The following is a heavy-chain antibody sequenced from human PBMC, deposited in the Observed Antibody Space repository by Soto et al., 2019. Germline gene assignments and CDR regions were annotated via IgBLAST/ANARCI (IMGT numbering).Heavy chain of an antibody. V-gene: IGHV1-3*01. J-gene: IGHJ4*02. Sequence: ASVKVSCKASGYTFTSYAMHWVRQAPGQRLEWMGWINAGNGNTKYSQKFQGRVTITTDTSTSTAYKELRSLRSEDTAVYYCARAISTRPNIAVAGINDYWGQGTLVTVSS. CDR2: INAGNGNT. CDR1: GYTFTSYA. CDR3: ARAISTRPNIAVAGINDY. D-gene: IGHD6-19*01.